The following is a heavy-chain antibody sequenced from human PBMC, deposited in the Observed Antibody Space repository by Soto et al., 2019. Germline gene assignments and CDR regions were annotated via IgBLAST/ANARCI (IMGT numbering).Heavy chain of an antibody. V-gene: IGHV4-34*01. CDR3: AAGRVLYGSEY. Sequence: SSETLSLTCAVYGGSFSGYYWSWIRQPPGKGLEWIGEINHSGSTNYNPSLKSRVTISVDTSKNQYSLRLSSVTTADTALYYCAAGRVLYGSEYWGQGTLVTVSS. CDR2: INHSGST. J-gene: IGHJ4*02. D-gene: IGHD3-10*01. CDR1: GGSFSGYY.